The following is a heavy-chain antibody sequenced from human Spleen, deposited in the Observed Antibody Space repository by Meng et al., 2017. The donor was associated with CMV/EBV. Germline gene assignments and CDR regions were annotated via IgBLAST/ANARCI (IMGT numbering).Heavy chain of an antibody. V-gene: IGHV3-30*04. Sequence: GEFLKISCAASGFTFSSYAMHWVRQAPGKGLEWVAVISYDGSNKYYADSVKGRFTISRDNSKNTLYLQMNSLRAEDTAVYYCARAGSYYDSSGYYRPNYFDYWGQGTLVTVSS. D-gene: IGHD3-22*01. CDR2: ISYDGSNK. CDR3: ARAGSYYDSSGYYRPNYFDY. J-gene: IGHJ4*02. CDR1: GFTFSSYA.